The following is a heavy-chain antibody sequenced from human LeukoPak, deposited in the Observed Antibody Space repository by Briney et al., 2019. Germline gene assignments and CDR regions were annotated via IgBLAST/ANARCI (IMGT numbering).Heavy chain of an antibody. V-gene: IGHV4-59*05. Sequence: SETLSLTCTVSGGSISSYYWSWIRQPAGKGLEWIGSIYYSGSTYHNPSLKSRVTISVDTSKNQFSLKLSSVTAADTAVYYCAICYGANEGSFDYWGQGTLVTVSS. CDR3: AICYGANEGSFDY. D-gene: IGHD4-17*01. J-gene: IGHJ4*02. CDR2: IYYSGST. CDR1: GGSISSYY.